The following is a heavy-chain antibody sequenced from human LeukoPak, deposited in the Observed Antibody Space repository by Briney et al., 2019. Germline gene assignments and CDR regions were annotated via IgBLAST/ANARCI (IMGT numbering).Heavy chain of an antibody. CDR1: GFAFSNFG. V-gene: IGHV3-30*02. CDR3: AKDRHAPGRYCSSTSCFPFDS. Sequence: GGSLRLSCAASGFAFSNFGIHWVRQAPGKGLEWVAFIRYDGSNKYYADSVKGRFTISRDNSKNTLYLQMNSLRAEDTAVYYCAKDRHAPGRYCSSTSCFPFDSWGQGTLVTVSS. J-gene: IGHJ5*01. D-gene: IGHD2-2*01. CDR2: IRYDGSNK.